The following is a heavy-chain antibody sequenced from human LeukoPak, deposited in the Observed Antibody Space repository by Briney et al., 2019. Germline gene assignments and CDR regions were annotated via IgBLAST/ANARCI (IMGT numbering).Heavy chain of an antibody. J-gene: IGHJ4*02. CDR1: GYTFTGYY. CDR2: INPNSGGT. Sequence: GASVKVSCKASGYTFTGYYMHWVRQAPGQGLEWMGWINPNSGGTNYAQKFQGRVTMTRDTSISTAYMELSRLRSDDTAVYYCAGAVIRYCSSTSCYLSYWGQGTLVTVSS. CDR3: AGAVIRYCSSTSCYLSY. V-gene: IGHV1-2*02. D-gene: IGHD2-2*01.